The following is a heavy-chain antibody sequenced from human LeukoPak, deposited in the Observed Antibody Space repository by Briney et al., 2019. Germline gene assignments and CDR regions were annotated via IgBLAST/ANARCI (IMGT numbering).Heavy chain of an antibody. CDR3: AKDLPPDYYDSSGYYFNAFDI. CDR2: ISGSGGST. V-gene: IGHV3-23*01. J-gene: IGHJ3*02. CDR1: GFTFSSYA. D-gene: IGHD3-22*01. Sequence: GGSLRLSCEASGFTFSSYAMSWVRQAPGKGLEWVSAISGSGGSTYYADSVKGRFTISRDNSKNTLYLQMNSLRAEDTAVYYCAKDLPPDYYDSSGYYFNAFDIWGQGTMVTVSS.